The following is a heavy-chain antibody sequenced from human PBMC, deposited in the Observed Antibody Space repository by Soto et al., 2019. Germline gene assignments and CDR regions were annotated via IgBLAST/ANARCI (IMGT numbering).Heavy chain of an antibody. D-gene: IGHD6-13*01. V-gene: IGHV3-33*01. CDR3: ERDKDTIAAAIDY. J-gene: IGHJ4*02. Sequence: GGSLRLSCAASGFTFSSHGMHWVRQAPGKGLEWVAVIWYDGSNKYYADSVKGRFTISRDNSKNTLYLQMNSLRAEDTAVYYCERDKDTIAAAIDYWGQGTLVTVSS. CDR1: GFTFSSHG. CDR2: IWYDGSNK.